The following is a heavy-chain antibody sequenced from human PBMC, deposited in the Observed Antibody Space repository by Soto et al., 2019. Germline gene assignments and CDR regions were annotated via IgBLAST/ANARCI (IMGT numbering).Heavy chain of an antibody. J-gene: IGHJ4*02. Sequence: QVQLQESGPKLVKPSGTLSLTCAVSSGSISSNNWWSWFRQAPEKGLEWIGDIYHSGLTDYNPSLTSRVTISVDKSTNQFSLKLTSVTAADTAVYYCAAVKGGKDGPFDYWGQGILVTVSS. D-gene: IGHD3-16*01. V-gene: IGHV4-4*02. CDR3: AAVKGGKDGPFDY. CDR2: IYHSGLT. CDR1: SGSISSNNW.